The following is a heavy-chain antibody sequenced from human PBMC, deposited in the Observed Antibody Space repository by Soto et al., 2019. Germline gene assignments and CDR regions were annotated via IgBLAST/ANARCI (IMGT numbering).Heavy chain of an antibody. D-gene: IGHD3-10*01. CDR3: ARVLWFGELPPYQGPDY. CDR2: ISAYNGNT. CDR1: GYTYTSYG. Sequence: ASVKVSCKASGYTYTSYGISWVRQAPGQGLEWMGWISAYNGNTNYAQKLQGGVPMTTDTSTSTAYMELRSLRSDDTAVYYCARVLWFGELPPYQGPDYWGQGTLVTVSS. V-gene: IGHV1-18*01. J-gene: IGHJ4*02.